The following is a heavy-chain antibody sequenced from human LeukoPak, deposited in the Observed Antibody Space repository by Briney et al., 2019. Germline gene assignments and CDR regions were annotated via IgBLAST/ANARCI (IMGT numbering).Heavy chain of an antibody. V-gene: IGHV5-51*01. Sequence: GESLKISCKGSGFSFASYWIGWVRQMPGKGLEWMGIIHPGDSDTRYSPSFQGQVTISADKSISTAYLQWSSLKASDTAMYYCARQWLVEENWFDPWGQGTLVTVSS. D-gene: IGHD6-19*01. CDR1: GFSFASYW. CDR3: ARQWLVEENWFDP. J-gene: IGHJ5*02. CDR2: IHPGDSDT.